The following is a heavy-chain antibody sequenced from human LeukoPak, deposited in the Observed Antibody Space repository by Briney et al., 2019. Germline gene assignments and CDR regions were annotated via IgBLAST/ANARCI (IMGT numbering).Heavy chain of an antibody. CDR1: GGSISSGSYF. V-gene: IGHV4-61*02. D-gene: IGHD2-2*02. CDR2: IYTSGST. Sequence: PSETLSLTCTVSGGSISSGSYFRSWIRQPAGKGLEWIGRIYTSGSTNYNPSLKSRVTISVDTSKNQFSLKLSSVTAADTAVYYCARGCSSTSCYTPNDAFDIWGQGTMVTVSS. J-gene: IGHJ3*02. CDR3: ARGCSSTSCYTPNDAFDI.